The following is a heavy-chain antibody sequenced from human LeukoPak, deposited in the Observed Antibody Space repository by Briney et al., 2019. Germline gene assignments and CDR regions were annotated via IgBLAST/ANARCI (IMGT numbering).Heavy chain of an antibody. J-gene: IGHJ4*02. CDR1: GFTFSNAW. Sequence: GSLRLSCADSGFTFSNAWMSWVRQPPGKGLEWIGEIYHSGSTNYNPSLKSRVTISVDKSKNHFSLKLSSVTAADTAVYYCARLGDSSGYYAFDYWGQGTLVTVSS. CDR2: IYHSGST. D-gene: IGHD3-22*01. V-gene: IGHV4-4*02. CDR3: ARLGDSSGYYAFDY.